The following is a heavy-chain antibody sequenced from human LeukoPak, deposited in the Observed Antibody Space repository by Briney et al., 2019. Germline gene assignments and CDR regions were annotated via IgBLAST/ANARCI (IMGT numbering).Heavy chain of an antibody. CDR2: INHSGST. CDR3: ARSLGITISRMDV. Sequence: SETLSLTCAVYGGSFSGYYWSWIRQPPGKGLEWIGEINHSGSTNYNPSLKSRVTISVDTSKNQFSLKLSSVTAADTAVYHCARSLGITISRMDVWGQGTTVTVSS. D-gene: IGHD3-9*01. CDR1: GGSFSGYY. J-gene: IGHJ6*02. V-gene: IGHV4-34*01.